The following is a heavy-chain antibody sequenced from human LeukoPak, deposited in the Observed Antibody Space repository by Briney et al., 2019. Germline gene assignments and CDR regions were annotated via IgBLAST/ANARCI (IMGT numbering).Heavy chain of an antibody. V-gene: IGHV1-18*01. CDR2: ISDLNGLT. Sequence: ASVKVSCKTSGYTLTDFGLSWVRQAPGQGLEWMGWISDLNGLTKYAQKLQDRVTMTTDASTSTAYMELSSLRSEDTAAYYCARVGGSGSYSDAFDIWGQGTMVTVSS. CDR1: GYTLTDFG. CDR3: ARVGGSGSYSDAFDI. J-gene: IGHJ3*02. D-gene: IGHD1-26*01.